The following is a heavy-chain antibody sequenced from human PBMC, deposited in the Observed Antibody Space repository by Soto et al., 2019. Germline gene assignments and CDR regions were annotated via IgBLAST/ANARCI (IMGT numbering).Heavy chain of an antibody. CDR3: AFRIVVMRDEMDV. Sequence: QGQLVQSGAEVKKPGSSVKVSCKASGLTFSNYAVSWVRQAPGQGPEWMGGIVHLYGTTNYAQRFQGRLTITADESTSTTYMELSSLTFDDTAVYYCAFRIVVMRDEMDVWGRGTTVTVSS. CDR1: GLTFSNYA. J-gene: IGHJ6*02. D-gene: IGHD2-21*01. CDR2: IVHLYGTT. V-gene: IGHV1-69*01.